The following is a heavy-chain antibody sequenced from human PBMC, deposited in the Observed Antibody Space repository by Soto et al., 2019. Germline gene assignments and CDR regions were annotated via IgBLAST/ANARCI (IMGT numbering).Heavy chain of an antibody. D-gene: IGHD3-3*01. J-gene: IGHJ6*02. CDR1: GFTFSSYG. CDR2: LSYAATNK. Sequence: GRSLRLSCAASGFTFSSYGMHWERQTPGKGLGCVAVLSYAATNKYYADSVKGRFTISRDNSKNTLYLQMNSLRAEDTAVYYCAKDGAYYDFWSGYPPHYYYGMVVWGQGTTVTVSS. V-gene: IGHV3-30*18. CDR3: AKDGAYYDFWSGYPPHYYYGMVV.